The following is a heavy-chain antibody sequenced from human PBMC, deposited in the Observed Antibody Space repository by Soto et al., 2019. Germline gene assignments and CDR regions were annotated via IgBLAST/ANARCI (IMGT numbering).Heavy chain of an antibody. J-gene: IGHJ4*02. D-gene: IGHD2-15*01. CDR3: ARPNCSGGSCHPEFDY. CDR1: GVTFSSHG. Sequence: RALRLSGAASGVTFSSHGMHWVRQAPGKGLDWVAVIWYDGSNKYHADSVKGRFTISRDNSKNTLYLQMNFLRAEDTAVYYCARPNCSGGSCHPEFDYWGQGTLVTVSS. CDR2: IWYDGSNK. V-gene: IGHV3-33*01.